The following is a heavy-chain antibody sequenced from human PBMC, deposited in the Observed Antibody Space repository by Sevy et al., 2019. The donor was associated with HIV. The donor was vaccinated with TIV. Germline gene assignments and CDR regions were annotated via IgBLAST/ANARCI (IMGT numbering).Heavy chain of an antibody. J-gene: IGHJ4*02. Sequence: ASVKVSCKTSGLTFRNYGITWVRQAPGQRLEWMGWISVNNGNTNYAQNLQGRVTMTTDTSTTTAYMELRSLRSDDTAVYFCARDPSKQYLDYWGQGTLVTVSS. V-gene: IGHV1-18*01. CDR1: GLTFRNYG. CDR2: ISVNNGNT. CDR3: ARDPSKQYLDY. D-gene: IGHD4-4*01.